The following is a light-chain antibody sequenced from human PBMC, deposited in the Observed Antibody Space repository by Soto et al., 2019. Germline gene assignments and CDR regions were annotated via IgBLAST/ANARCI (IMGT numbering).Light chain of an antibody. CDR2: DAS. CDR1: QSVSTS. V-gene: IGKV3-11*01. CDR3: QVRDVWPS. Sequence: IVLTQSPVTLALSPGESAVLSCRASQSVSTSLAWYQHKPGQAPRLFIYDASKRAPGIPARFTGSGSGTDFTLTISSLEPEDFAVYYCQVRDVWPSFGQGTKVEIK. J-gene: IGKJ1*01.